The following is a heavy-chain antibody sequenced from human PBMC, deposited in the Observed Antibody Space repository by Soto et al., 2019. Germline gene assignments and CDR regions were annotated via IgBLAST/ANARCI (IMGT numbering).Heavy chain of an antibody. CDR1: GFTFSSYW. D-gene: IGHD6-19*01. V-gene: IGHV3-7*04. CDR3: ARGYSSGWYVLDAFDI. CDR2: IKQDGSEK. J-gene: IGHJ3*02. Sequence: GGSLRLSCAASGFTFSSYWMSWVRQAPGKGLEWVANIKQDGSEKYYVDSVKGRFTISRDNAKNSLYLQMNSLRAEDTAVYYCARGYSSGWYVLDAFDIWGQGTMVTVSS.